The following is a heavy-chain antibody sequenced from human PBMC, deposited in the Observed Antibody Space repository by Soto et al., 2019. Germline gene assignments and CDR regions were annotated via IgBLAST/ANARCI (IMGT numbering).Heavy chain of an antibody. V-gene: IGHV3-33*01. CDR3: ARDPVYSSSWYQKYYFDY. Sequence: QVQLVESGGGVVQPGRSLRLSCAASGFTFSSYGMHWVRQAPGKGLEWVAVIWYDGSNKYYADSVKGRFTISRANSKNTLYLQMNSLRAEDTAVYYCARDPVYSSSWYQKYYFDYWGQGTLVTVSS. D-gene: IGHD6-13*01. CDR1: GFTFSSYG. CDR2: IWYDGSNK. J-gene: IGHJ4*02.